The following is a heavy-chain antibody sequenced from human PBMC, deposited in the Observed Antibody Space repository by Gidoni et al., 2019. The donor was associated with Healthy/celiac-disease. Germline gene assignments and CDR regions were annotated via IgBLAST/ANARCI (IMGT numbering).Heavy chain of an antibody. CDR2: IIPIFGTA. J-gene: IGHJ6*02. D-gene: IGHD1-26*01. CDR1: GGTFSSDA. Sequence: QVQLVQSGAEVKKPGSTVEVSCKASGGTFSSDAISWVRQAPGQGLEWMGGIIPIFGTANYAQKFQGRVTITADKSTSTAYMELSSLRSEDTAVYYCARDFTGVSREYGMDVWGQGTTVTVSS. V-gene: IGHV1-69*06. CDR3: ARDFTGVSREYGMDV.